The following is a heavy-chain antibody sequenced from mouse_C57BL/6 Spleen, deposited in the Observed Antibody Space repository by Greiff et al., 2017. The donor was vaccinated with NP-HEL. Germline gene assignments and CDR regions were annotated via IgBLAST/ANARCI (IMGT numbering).Heavy chain of an antibody. V-gene: IGHV1-26*01. CDR1: GYTFTDYY. J-gene: IGHJ4*01. Sequence: VQLQQSGPELVKPGASVKISCKASGYTFTDYYMNWVKQSHGKSLEWIGDINPNNGGTSYNQKFKGKATLTVDKSSSTAYMELRSLTSEDSAVYYCARWDGHYYGSSYAMDYWGQGTSVTVSS. CDR3: ARWDGHYYGSSYAMDY. D-gene: IGHD1-1*01. CDR2: INPNNGGT.